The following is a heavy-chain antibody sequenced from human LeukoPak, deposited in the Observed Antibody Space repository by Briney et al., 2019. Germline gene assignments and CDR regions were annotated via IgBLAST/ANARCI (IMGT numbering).Heavy chain of an antibody. CDR3: ARDYLGGNPDAFDI. D-gene: IGHD4-23*01. Sequence: SVTLSLTCTVSGDSISSSSYYWGWIRQPPGKELEWIGSIYYSGSTYYNPSLNSRVTISVDTTKNQFSLKLSSVTAADTAVYYCARDYLGGNPDAFDIWGQGTMVTVSS. CDR1: GDSISSSSYY. CDR2: IYYSGST. J-gene: IGHJ3*02. V-gene: IGHV4-39*07.